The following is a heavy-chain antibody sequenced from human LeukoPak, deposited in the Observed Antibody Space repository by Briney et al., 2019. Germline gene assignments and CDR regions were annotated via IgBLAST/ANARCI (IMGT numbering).Heavy chain of an antibody. CDR3: AKLYSSSSHGEDY. CDR2: ISGSGGSI. D-gene: IGHD6-6*01. CDR1: GFTFSSYA. J-gene: IGHJ4*02. V-gene: IGHV3-23*01. Sequence: PGGSLRLSCAASGFTFSSYAMSWVRQAPGKGLEWVSAISGSGGSIYYADSVKGRFTISRDNSKNTLYLQMNSLRAEDTAVYYCAKLYSSSSHGEDYWGQGTLVTVSS.